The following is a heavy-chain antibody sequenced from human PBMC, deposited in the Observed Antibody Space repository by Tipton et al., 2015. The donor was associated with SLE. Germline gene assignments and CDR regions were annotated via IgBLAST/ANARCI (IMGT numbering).Heavy chain of an antibody. J-gene: IGHJ5*02. CDR3: ARHGTNGYCSGGSCSPGAWVDP. V-gene: IGHV4-39*07. CDR1: GGSISSSSYY. CDR2: AYYSGTT. Sequence: TLSLTCTVSGGSISSSSYYWGWIRQPPGKGLEWIGTAYYSGTTYYNPSLKSRVTISVDTSKNQFSLKLSSLTAADTAVYFCARHGTNGYCSGGSCSPGAWVDPWGQGTLVTVSS. D-gene: IGHD2-15*01.